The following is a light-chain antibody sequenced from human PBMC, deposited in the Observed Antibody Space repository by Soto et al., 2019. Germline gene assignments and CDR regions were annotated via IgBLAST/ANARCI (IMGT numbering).Light chain of an antibody. V-gene: IGKV3-20*01. CDR3: QQYGSSPGT. J-gene: IGKJ4*01. Sequence: EIVLTQSPGTLSLSPGERATLSCRASQSVCSSYLAWYQQKPGQAPRLLIYGASTRATGIPDRFSGSGSGTDFNLTISRLEPEDFAVYYCQQYGSSPGTFGGGTKVEIK. CDR1: QSVCSSY. CDR2: GAS.